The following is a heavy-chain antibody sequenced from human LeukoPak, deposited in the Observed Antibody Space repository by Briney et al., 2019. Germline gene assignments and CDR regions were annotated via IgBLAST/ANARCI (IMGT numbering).Heavy chain of an antibody. V-gene: IGHV1-18*01. CDR2: INTHSGAT. J-gene: IGHJ1*01. CDR1: GYTFTSYG. Sequence: ASVKVSCKASGYTFTSYGISWVRQAPGQGLEWMGWINTHSGATNYAQKLQGRVTMTTDTSTSTAYMELRSLRSDDTAVYYCARDPAYCGGDCYYNAEYFQHWGQGTLVTVSS. CDR3: ARDPAYCGGDCYYNAEYFQH. D-gene: IGHD2-21*02.